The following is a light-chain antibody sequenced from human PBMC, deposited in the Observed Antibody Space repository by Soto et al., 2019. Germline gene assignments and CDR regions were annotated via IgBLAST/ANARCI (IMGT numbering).Light chain of an antibody. CDR3: MQALQTPT. V-gene: IGKV2-28*01. Sequence: DIVMTQSPLSLPVAPGEPASISCRSSQSLLHSDGFKYLDWYLQKPGQSPQLLIYLGSNRASGVPDRFSGSGSGTDFTLTISMVEAEDVGVYYSMQALQTPTFGQGTRLEIK. J-gene: IGKJ5*01. CDR1: QSLLHSDGFKY. CDR2: LGS.